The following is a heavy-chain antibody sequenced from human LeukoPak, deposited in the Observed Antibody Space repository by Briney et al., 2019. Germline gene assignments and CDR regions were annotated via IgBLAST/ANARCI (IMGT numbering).Heavy chain of an antibody. Sequence: SETLSLTCAVYGVSFSGYYWSWIRQPPGKGLEWFGEINHSGSTNYNPSLKSRVTISVDTSKNQFCLKLSSVTAADTAVYYCARRVTANYDYWGQGTLVTVSS. V-gene: IGHV4-34*01. CDR1: GVSFSGYY. J-gene: IGHJ4*02. D-gene: IGHD2-21*02. CDR3: ARRVTANYDY. CDR2: INHSGST.